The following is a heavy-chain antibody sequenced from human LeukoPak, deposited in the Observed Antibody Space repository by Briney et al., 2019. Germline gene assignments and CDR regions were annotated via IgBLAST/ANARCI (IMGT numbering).Heavy chain of an antibody. CDR3: ARGASEGYYYYYYMDV. CDR2: MNPNSGNT. CDR1: GYTFTSYD. Sequence: GASVKVSCKASGYTFTSYDINWVRQATGQGLEWMGWMNPNSGNTGYAQKFQGRVTMTRYTSISTAYMELSSLRSEDTAVYYCARGASEGYYYYYYMDVWGKGTTVTVSS. J-gene: IGHJ6*03. D-gene: IGHD2-15*01. V-gene: IGHV1-8*01.